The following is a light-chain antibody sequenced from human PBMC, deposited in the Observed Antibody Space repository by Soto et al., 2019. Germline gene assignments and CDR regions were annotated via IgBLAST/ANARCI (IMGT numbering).Light chain of an antibody. CDR2: DAS. CDR3: TQRSNWPPEVT. J-gene: IGKJ3*01. CDR1: QSVSSS. V-gene: IGKV3-11*01. Sequence: EIVLTQSPDTLSLSPGERATLSCRASQSVSSSLAWYQQIPGQAPRLLIYDASNRSTGIPARFSGSGSGTDFTLTISSVEPEDFAVYYCTQRSNWPPEVTFGPGTKVDIK.